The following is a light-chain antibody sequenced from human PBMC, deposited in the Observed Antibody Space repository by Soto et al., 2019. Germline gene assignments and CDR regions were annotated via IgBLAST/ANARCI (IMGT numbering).Light chain of an antibody. J-gene: IGKJ1*01. CDR1: QSISSW. CDR2: DAS. V-gene: IGKV1-5*01. Sequence: DIQMTQSPSTLSASVGERVTITCRASQSISSWLAWYQQKPGKAPKLLIYDASSLESGVPSRFSGSGSGTEFTLTISSLQPDDFATYYCQQYETFGQGTKV. CDR3: QQYET.